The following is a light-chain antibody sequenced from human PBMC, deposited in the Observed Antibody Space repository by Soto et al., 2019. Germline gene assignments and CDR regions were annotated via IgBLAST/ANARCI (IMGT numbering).Light chain of an antibody. CDR2: EVS. CDR1: SNDVGAYNY. CDR3: SSYAGNNNFDVL. V-gene: IGLV2-8*01. J-gene: IGLJ2*01. Sequence: QSALTQPPSASGSPGQSVAISCTGTSNDVGAYNYVSWYQQHPGKAPKHMIYEVSKRPSGVPDRFSGSKSGNTASLTVSGLQAEDEANYYCSSYAGNNNFDVLFGGGTKLTVL.